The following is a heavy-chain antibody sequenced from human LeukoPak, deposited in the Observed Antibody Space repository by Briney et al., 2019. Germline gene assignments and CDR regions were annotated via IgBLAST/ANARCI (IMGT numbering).Heavy chain of an antibody. CDR2: IRSRSCYV. J-gene: IGHJ5*02. CDR1: GFTFSSYS. Sequence: SGGPLRLSCAASGFTFSSYSMNGVCRAPGKGGEAGSSIRSRSCYVYYADSVKGRFTISRDNDKNSLYLQMNSLRAEDTAVYYCASETYSSGPRWFDPWGQGTLVTVSS. V-gene: IGHV3-21*01. D-gene: IGHD6-19*01. CDR3: ASETYSSGPRWFDP.